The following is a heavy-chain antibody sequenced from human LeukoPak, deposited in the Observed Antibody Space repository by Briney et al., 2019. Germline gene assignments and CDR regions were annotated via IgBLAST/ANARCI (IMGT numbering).Heavy chain of an antibody. J-gene: IGHJ3*02. CDR1: GGSISSGSYY. CDR3: ARPYCGGDCLDAFDI. CDR2: IYTSGST. V-gene: IGHV4-61*02. D-gene: IGHD2-21*02. Sequence: SETLSLTCTVSGGSISSGSYYWSWIRQPAGKGLEWIGPIYTSGSTNYNPSLKSRVTISVDTSKNQFSLKLSSVTAADTAVYYCARPYCGGDCLDAFDIWGQGTMVTVSS.